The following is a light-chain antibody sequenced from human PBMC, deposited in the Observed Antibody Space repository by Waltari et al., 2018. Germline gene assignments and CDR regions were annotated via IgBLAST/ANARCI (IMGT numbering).Light chain of an antibody. CDR2: RNN. J-gene: IGLJ2*01. CDR1: SSNIERNT. V-gene: IGLV1-44*01. CDR3: AAWDDSLGGPV. Sequence: QSVLTQPPSMSGTPGQRVTISCSGSSSNIERNTVNWYQQVPGTAPKVLIYRNNKRPAGGTDRFSGSKAGTSASLAISGLQSEDEADYHCAAWDDSLGGPVFGGGTTLTVL.